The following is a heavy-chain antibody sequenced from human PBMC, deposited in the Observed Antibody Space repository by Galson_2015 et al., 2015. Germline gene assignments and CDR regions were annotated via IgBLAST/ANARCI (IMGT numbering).Heavy chain of an antibody. J-gene: IGHJ5*02. CDR2: ISSSSSHI. CDR3: ARDITMVRGVSPILNWFDP. D-gene: IGHD3-10*01. CDR1: GFTFSSYS. V-gene: IGHV3-21*01. Sequence: SLRLSCAASGFTFSSYSMNWVRQAPGKGLEWVSSISSSSSHIYYADSVKGRFTISRDNAKNSLYLQMNSLRAEDTAVYYCARDITMVRGVSPILNWFDPWGQGTLVTVSS.